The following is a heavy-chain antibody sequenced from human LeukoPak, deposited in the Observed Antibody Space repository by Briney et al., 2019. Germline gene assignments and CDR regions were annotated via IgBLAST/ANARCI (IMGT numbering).Heavy chain of an antibody. J-gene: IGHJ5*02. CDR2: ISSSSCYI. CDR1: GFTFSSYS. D-gene: IGHD1-14*01. Sequence: GGSLRLSCAAPGFTFSSYSMNWVRQAPGKGLEWVSSISSSSCYIYYADSVKGRFTISRDNAKNSLYLQMNSLRAEDTAVYYCTRDPRNLGLDPWGQGILVTVSS. V-gene: IGHV3-21*01. CDR3: TRDPRNLGLDP.